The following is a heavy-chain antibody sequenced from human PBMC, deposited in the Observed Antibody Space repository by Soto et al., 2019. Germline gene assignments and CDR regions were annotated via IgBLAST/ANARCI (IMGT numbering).Heavy chain of an antibody. CDR3: ARVSLFCTNGVCQFDY. CDR1: AYSFTNNW. CDR2: IYPGDSDT. D-gene: IGHD2-8*01. Sequence: GESLKISCKVSAYSFTNNWIGWVRQMPGKGLEWMGSIYPGDSDTTYSPSFQGQVTISADRSIDTAYLQWSSPKASDTAMYYCARVSLFCTNGVCQFDYWGQGTQVTVSS. V-gene: IGHV5-51*01. J-gene: IGHJ4*02.